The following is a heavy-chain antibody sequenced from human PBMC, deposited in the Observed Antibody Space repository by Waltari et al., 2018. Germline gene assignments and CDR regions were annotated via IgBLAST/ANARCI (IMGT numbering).Heavy chain of an antibody. CDR3: STLGELSL. V-gene: IGHV4-4*02. CDR1: GGAISSGNW. Sequence: QVQLQESGPGLVKPSGTLSLSCAVSGGAISSGNWWTWVRQPPEKGLEWIGEISHTGTTNYNPSLKSRVSISVDKSKNQFSLRLNSVTAADTAVYYCSTLGELSLWGQGALVVVSS. CDR2: ISHTGTT. D-gene: IGHD3-16*02. J-gene: IGHJ4*02.